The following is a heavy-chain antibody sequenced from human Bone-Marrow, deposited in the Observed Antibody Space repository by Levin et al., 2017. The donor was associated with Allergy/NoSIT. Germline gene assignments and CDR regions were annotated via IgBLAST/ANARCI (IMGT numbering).Heavy chain of an antibody. CDR1: GGSVSTGGYY. Sequence: PSETLSLTCTVSGGSVSTGGYYWSWIRQHPEKGLEWIGYIYYSGSTYYNPSLKSRVTTSLDTSKNQFSLRLSSVTAADTAVYYCAREPPRRGDFVSDGADVWGHGTTVTVSS. J-gene: IGHJ6*02. D-gene: IGHD3-16*02. CDR3: AREPPRRGDFVSDGADV. V-gene: IGHV4-31*03. CDR2: IYYSGST.